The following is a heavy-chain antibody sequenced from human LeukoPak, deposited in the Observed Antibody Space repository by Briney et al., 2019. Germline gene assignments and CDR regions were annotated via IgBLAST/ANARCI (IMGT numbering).Heavy chain of an antibody. CDR2: INPNSGGT. V-gene: IGHV1-2*02. CDR1: GYTFTAYY. Sequence: ASVKVSCKASGYTFTAYYMHWMRQAPGQGPEWMGWINPNSGGTNYAQKFQGRVTMTRDTSISTAYMELSSLRSDDTAVYYCARAKVTVRDYWGQGTLVTVSS. D-gene: IGHD5-18*01. CDR3: ARAKVTVRDY. J-gene: IGHJ4*02.